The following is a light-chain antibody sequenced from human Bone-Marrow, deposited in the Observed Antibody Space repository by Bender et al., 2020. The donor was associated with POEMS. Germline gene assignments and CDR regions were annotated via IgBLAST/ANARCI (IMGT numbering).Light chain of an antibody. V-gene: IGLV1-47*02. Sequence: QSVLTQPPSASGTPGQKVTISCSGSSSNIGSNYVSWYQQLPGTAPKLLIYANYQRPSGVSNRFSGSKSGNTASLTISGLQSDDEADYHCCSYAGSSTWVFGGGTTLTVL. J-gene: IGLJ3*02. CDR1: SSNIGSNY. CDR3: CSYAGSSTWV. CDR2: ANY.